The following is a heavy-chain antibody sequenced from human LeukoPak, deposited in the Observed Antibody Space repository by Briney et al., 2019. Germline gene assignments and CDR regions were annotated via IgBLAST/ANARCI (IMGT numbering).Heavy chain of an antibody. D-gene: IGHD2-2*02. CDR1: GFTFDDYA. Sequence: GGSLTLSCAASGFTFDDYAMHWVRQAPGKGLEWVSGISWNSGSIGYADSVKGRFTISRDNAKNSLYLQMNSLRAEDMALYYCAKGYCSSTSCYTDYWGQGTLVTVSS. J-gene: IGHJ4*02. CDR2: ISWNSGSI. V-gene: IGHV3-9*03. CDR3: AKGYCSSTSCYTDY.